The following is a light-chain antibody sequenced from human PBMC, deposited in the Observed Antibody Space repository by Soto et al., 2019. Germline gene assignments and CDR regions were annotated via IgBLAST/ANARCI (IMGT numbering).Light chain of an antibody. CDR1: QSVSSN. V-gene: IGKV3-15*01. J-gene: IGKJ2*01. CDR2: GAS. Sequence: EIVMTQSPATLSVSPGERATLFCRASQSVSSNLAWYQQNPGQAPRLLIYGASTRATGIPARFSGSGSGTEFTLTISSLQSEDFAVYYCQQYNNWPPYTFGQGTKLEIK. CDR3: QQYNNWPPYT.